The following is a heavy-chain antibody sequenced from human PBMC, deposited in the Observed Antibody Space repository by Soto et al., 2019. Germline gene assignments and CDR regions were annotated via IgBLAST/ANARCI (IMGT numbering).Heavy chain of an antibody. CDR2: ISAYNGNT. D-gene: IGHD1-7*01. J-gene: IGHJ6*02. CDR1: GYTFTSYG. V-gene: IGHV1-18*01. CDR3: ARHGGITGTTMWRYYYYYGMDV. Sequence: ASVKVSCKASGYTFTSYGISWVRQAPGQGLEWMGWISAYNGNTNYAQKLQGRVTMTTDTSTSTAYMELRSLRSDDTAVYYCARHGGITGTTMWRYYYYYGMDVWGQGTTVTVSS.